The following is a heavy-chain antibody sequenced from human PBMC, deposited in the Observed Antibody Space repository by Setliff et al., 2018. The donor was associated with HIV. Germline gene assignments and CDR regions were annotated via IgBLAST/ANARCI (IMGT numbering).Heavy chain of an antibody. CDR2: IYHSGKT. V-gene: IGHV4-39*01. CDR3: ASRVYYYDESAILREEGFVP. J-gene: IGHJ5*02. CDR1: GGSISDNKYY. Sequence: SETLSLTCSVSGGSISDNKYYWSWIRQPPGKGLEWTGSIYHSGKTYYNPSLKRRLTISVDTSKNEFSLKLTSVTAADTAVYYCASRVYYYDESAILREEGFVPWGQGTLVTAPQ. D-gene: IGHD3-22*01.